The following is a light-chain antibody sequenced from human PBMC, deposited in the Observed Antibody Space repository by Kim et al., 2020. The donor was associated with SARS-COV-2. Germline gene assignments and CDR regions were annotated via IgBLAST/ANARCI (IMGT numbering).Light chain of an antibody. V-gene: IGLV2-14*04. Sequence: GQSITISCTGTSRDVGAYKYVSWYQRHPGKAPELMIFDVSERPSGISNRFSGSKSGNTASLTISGLQAEDEADYYCSSYARSSSYVFGTGTKVTVL. CDR3: SSYARSSSYV. CDR2: DVS. J-gene: IGLJ1*01. CDR1: SRDVGAYKY.